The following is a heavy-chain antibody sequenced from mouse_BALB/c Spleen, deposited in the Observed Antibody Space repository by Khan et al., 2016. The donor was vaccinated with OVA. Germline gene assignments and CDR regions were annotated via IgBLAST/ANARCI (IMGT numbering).Heavy chain of an antibody. D-gene: IGHD2-10*02. CDR1: GFTFSDYY. CDR2: ISNGGGNT. V-gene: IGHV5-12*02. Sequence: EVELVESGGGLVQPGGSLKLSCATSGFTFSDYYMYWFRQTPEKRLEWVAYISNGGGNTYYPDTVKGRFTISRDNAKKTLDLQMRRLSSEETDLYYSARRGYGKRDAMDYWGQGTSVTVSS. J-gene: IGHJ4*01. CDR3: ARRGYGKRDAMDY.